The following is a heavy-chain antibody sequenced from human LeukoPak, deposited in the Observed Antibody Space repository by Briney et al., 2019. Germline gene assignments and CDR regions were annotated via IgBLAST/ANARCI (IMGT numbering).Heavy chain of an antibody. CDR2: INSDGSST. V-gene: IGHV3-74*01. J-gene: IGHJ4*02. Sequence: GGSLRLSCAASGFTFSSHWMYWVRQGPGKGLVWVSRINSDGSSTSYADSVKGRFTISRDNAKNTLYLQMNSLRVEDTAIYYCAGGLYGAHVDWGQGTLVTVSA. D-gene: IGHD4/OR15-4a*01. CDR3: AGGLYGAHVD. CDR1: GFTFSSHW.